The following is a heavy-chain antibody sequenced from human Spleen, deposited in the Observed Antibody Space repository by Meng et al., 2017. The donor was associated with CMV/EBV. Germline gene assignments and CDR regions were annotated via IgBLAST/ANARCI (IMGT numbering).Heavy chain of an antibody. Sequence: GESLKISCATSGFTFSNVWMSWVRQAPGKGLEWVSVIYSGGSTDYADSVKGRFTISRDNSKATLYLQMNGLRAEDTAVYYCAKAGPTILSSLDVWGQGTTVTVSS. CDR3: AKAGPTILSSLDV. CDR2: IYSGGST. CDR1: GFTFSNVW. V-gene: IGHV3-53*01. D-gene: IGHD3-3*01. J-gene: IGHJ6*02.